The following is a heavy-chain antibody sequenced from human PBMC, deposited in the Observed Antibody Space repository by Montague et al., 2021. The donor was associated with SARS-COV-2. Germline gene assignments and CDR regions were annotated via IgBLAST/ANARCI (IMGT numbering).Heavy chain of an antibody. J-gene: IGHJ5*02. Sequence: CAISGDSVSSNSAAWNWIRQSPARGLEWLGRTYYRPKWYNDYAVSVKSRITINPDTSKNQFSLQLNSVTPEDTAVYYCARDLDYYGSGSYPEGFDPWGQGTLVTVSS. CDR2: TYYRPKWYN. D-gene: IGHD3-10*01. V-gene: IGHV6-1*01. CDR3: ARDLDYYGSGSYPEGFDP. CDR1: GDSVSSNSAA.